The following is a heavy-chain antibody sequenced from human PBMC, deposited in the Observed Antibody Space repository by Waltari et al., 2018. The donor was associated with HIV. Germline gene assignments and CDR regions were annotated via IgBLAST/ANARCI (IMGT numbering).Heavy chain of an antibody. D-gene: IGHD7-27*01. Sequence: QVQLVESGGGVVQPGRSLRLSCAASGFTFSSCGMHWVRQAPGKGWGVKGMICDDGRSKDYGASVKGRFTISRDNSKNTLYLQMNSLRAEDTAVYYCARGIPQSNWGHYYYGMDVWGQGTTVTVSS. CDR1: GFTFSSCG. V-gene: IGHV3-33*01. CDR3: ARGIPQSNWGHYYYGMDV. J-gene: IGHJ6*02. CDR2: ICDDGRSK.